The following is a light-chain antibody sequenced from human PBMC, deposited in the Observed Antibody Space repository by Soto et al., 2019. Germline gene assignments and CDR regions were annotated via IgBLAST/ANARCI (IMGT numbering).Light chain of an antibody. V-gene: IGLV2-14*01. CDR2: EVS. CDR1: SSDVGDYNY. Sequence: QSVLTQPASVSWSPGQSITISCTGTSSDVGDYNYVSWYQQVPGKAPKVMIYEVSSRPSGVSNRFSSSKSGITASLTISGLQAEDEADYYCSSYTSSSTYVFGTGTKVTVL. CDR3: SSYTSSSTYV. J-gene: IGLJ1*01.